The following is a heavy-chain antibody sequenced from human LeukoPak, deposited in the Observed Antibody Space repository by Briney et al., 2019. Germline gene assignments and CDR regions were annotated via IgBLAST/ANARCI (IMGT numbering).Heavy chain of an antibody. CDR3: AKIKLKLVTTQPYFDY. CDR1: GFTFSSYA. Sequence: GGSLRLSCAASGFTFSSYAMSWVRQAPGKGLECISGFSGSGGSTYYADSVKGRFTISRDNSKNTLYLQMNSLRAEDTAVYYCAKIKLKLVTTQPYFDYWGQGTLVTVSS. V-gene: IGHV3-23*01. CDR2: FSGSGGST. D-gene: IGHD4-17*01. J-gene: IGHJ4*02.